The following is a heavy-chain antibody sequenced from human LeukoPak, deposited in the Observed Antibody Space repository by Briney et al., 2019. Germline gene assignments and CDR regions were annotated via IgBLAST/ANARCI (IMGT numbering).Heavy chain of an antibody. Sequence: ASVKVSCKASGGTFSSYAISWVRQAPGQGLEWMGGIIPIFGTANYAQKFQGRVTITADESTSTAYMELSSLRSEDTAVYYCARGYCSSTSCYNEYFQHWGQSTLGTVSS. J-gene: IGHJ1*01. CDR3: ARGYCSSTSCYNEYFQH. V-gene: IGHV1-69*01. CDR1: GGTFSSYA. D-gene: IGHD2-2*02. CDR2: IIPIFGTA.